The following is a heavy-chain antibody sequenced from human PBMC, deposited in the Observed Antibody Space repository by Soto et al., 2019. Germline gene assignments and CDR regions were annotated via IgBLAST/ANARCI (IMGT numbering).Heavy chain of an antibody. D-gene: IGHD5-18*01. V-gene: IGHV3-33*01. Sequence: QVQLVESGGGVVQPGRSLRLSCAASGFTFSSYGMHWVRQAPGKGLEWVAVIWYDGSNKYYADSVKGRFTISRDNSKNTLYLQMNSLRAEDTAVYYCARGKKKVRAYGYLNGCDYWGQGTLVTVSS. CDR1: GFTFSSYG. CDR3: ARGKKKVRAYGYLNGCDY. J-gene: IGHJ4*02. CDR2: IWYDGSNK.